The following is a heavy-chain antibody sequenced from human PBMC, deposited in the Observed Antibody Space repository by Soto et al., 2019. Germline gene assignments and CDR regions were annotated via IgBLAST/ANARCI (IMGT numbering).Heavy chain of an antibody. J-gene: IGHJ4*02. CDR2: VSSDGGHT. CDR1: GFTFRSYA. CDR3: VRNYYDSSGSYGLSDF. D-gene: IGHD3-22*01. Sequence: GGSLRLSCSASGFTFRSYAMHWVRQAPGKGPEYVSSVSSDGGHTYYADSVKGRFTISRDNSKNTLSLQMSSLRAEDTGVYHCVRNYYDSSGSYGLSDFWGQGTLVTVSS. V-gene: IGHV3-64D*06.